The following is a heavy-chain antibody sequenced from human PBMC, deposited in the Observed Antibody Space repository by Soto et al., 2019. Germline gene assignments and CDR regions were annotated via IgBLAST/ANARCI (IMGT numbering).Heavy chain of an antibody. CDR3: ASLYYDILTGKLNYGMDV. V-gene: IGHV4-39*01. Sequence: SETLSLTCIVSGGSISSSNYYWGWIRQSPGKGLEWIASIDYSGRTYYGPSLKSRVTMSLDMSKNQFSLKLTSVTAADTAVYYCASLYYDILTGKLNYGMDVWGQGTTVTVSS. J-gene: IGHJ6*02. D-gene: IGHD3-9*01. CDR2: IDYSGRT. CDR1: GGSISSSNYY.